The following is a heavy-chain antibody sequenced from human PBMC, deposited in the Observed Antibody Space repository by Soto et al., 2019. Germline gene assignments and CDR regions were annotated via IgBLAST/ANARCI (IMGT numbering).Heavy chain of an antibody. V-gene: IGHV3-33*01. CDR2: IWYDGSNK. J-gene: IGHJ4*02. CDR3: ARAPPDSSGWYYFDY. D-gene: IGHD6-19*01. CDR1: GFTFSSYG. Sequence: GGSLRLSCAASGFTFSSYGMHWVRQAPGKGLEWVAVIWYDGSNKYYAGSVKGRFTISRDNSKNTLYLQMNSLRAEDTAVYYCARAPPDSSGWYYFDYWGQGTLVTVSS.